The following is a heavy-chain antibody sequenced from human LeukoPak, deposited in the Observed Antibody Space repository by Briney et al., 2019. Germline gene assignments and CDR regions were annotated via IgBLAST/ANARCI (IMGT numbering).Heavy chain of an antibody. CDR1: GFTFGSYA. V-gene: IGHV3-64D*06. J-gene: IGHJ4*02. CDR2: LTSNGGNT. Sequence: GGSLRLSCSASGFTFGSYAMHWVRQAPGKGLEYVSALTSNGGNTYYADSVKGRFTISRDNSKNTLYLQMSSLRADDTAVYYCVKADRQLRYFDWLSTPLDCWGQGTLVTVSS. D-gene: IGHD3-9*01. CDR3: VKADRQLRYFDWLSTPLDC.